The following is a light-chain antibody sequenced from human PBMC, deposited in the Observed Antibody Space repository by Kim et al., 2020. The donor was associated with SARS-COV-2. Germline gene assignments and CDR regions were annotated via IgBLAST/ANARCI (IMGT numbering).Light chain of an antibody. CDR3: QQYYSYPLT. V-gene: IGKV1-8*01. J-gene: IGKJ1*01. Sequence: ASTGDRVTITCRASQGISSYLAWYQQNPGKAPKLLIYAASTLQSGVPSRFSGSGSGTDFTLTISCLQSEDFATYYCQQYYSYPLTFGQGTKVDIK. CDR2: AAS. CDR1: QGISSY.